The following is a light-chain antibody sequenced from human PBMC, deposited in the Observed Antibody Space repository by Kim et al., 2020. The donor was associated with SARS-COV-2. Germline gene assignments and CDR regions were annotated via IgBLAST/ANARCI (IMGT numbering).Light chain of an antibody. CDR1: QSISTW. J-gene: IGKJ2*01. CDR3: QQYDSYSSA. V-gene: IGKV1-5*03. CDR2: KAS. Sequence: DIQMTQSPSTLSASVGDRVTITCRASQSISTWLAWYQQKPGQAPNLLIYKASILESGVPSSFSGSGSGTEFILTISSLQPDDFAAYYCQQYDSYSSAFGQGTKLEI.